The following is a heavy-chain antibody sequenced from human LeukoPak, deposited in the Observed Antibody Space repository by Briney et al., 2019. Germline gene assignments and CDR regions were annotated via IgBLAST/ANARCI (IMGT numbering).Heavy chain of an antibody. CDR3: GRDGCGYTWYPGGY. CDR2: INAGNGGT. J-gene: IGHJ4*02. V-gene: IGHV1-3*01. D-gene: IGHD2-21*01. CDR1: GYTFSRYV. Sequence: ASVKVSCKASGYTFSRYVVHWVRQAPGQRPEWMGWINAGNGGTKYSQNFQGRVTITWDRSANTAYMELSSLTSENTALYYCGRDGCGYTWYPGGYWGQGTLVAVSS.